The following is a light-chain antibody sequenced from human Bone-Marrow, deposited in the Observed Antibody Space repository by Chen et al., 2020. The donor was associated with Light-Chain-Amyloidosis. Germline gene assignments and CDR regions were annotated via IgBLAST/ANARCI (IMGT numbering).Light chain of an antibody. CDR3: MQSKHLPYT. CDR1: QILLHKNGKTY. J-gene: IGKJ2*01. V-gene: IGKV2D-29*01. Sequence: DILITQTPLPMSVTPGQPASISCKSSQILLHKNGKTYLYWYVQKSGQPPHLLMYEVSNRFSGVPLRFSGSGSGTDFTLGISRVEAEDAGIYFCMQSKHLPYTFGPGTRLEIK. CDR2: EVS.